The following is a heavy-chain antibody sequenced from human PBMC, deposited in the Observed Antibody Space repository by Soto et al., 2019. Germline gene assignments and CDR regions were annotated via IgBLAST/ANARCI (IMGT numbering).Heavy chain of an antibody. D-gene: IGHD1-7*01. J-gene: IGHJ3*02. V-gene: IGHV4-34*01. Sequence: QVQLQQWGAGLLKPSETLSLTCAVYGGFVSSGSYYWSWIRQPPGKGLEWIGEMSHSGGTHFNPSLKSRVTISVDTSKTQFSLNMSSVTAADTALYYCARVERGTATTVVDAFDIWGPGTMVTVSS. CDR1: GGFVSSGSYY. CDR3: ARVERGTATTVVDAFDI. CDR2: MSHSGGT.